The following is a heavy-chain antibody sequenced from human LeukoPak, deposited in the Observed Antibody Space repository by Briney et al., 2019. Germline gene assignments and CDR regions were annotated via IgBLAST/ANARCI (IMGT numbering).Heavy chain of an antibody. CDR1: GFTFSNAW. J-gene: IGHJ4*02. CDR3: TTVYWSTVTMISR. Sequence: GGSLRLSCAASGFTFSNAWMNWVRQAPGKGLEWAGRIKSKTDGGTTDYAAPVEGRFTISRDESKNTLYLQMNSLKTEDTAVYYCTTVYWSTVTMISRWGQGTLVTVSS. CDR2: IKSKTDGGTT. V-gene: IGHV3-15*07. D-gene: IGHD3-22*01.